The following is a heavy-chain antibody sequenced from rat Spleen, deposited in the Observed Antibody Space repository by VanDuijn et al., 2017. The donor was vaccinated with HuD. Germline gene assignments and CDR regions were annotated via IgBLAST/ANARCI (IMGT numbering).Heavy chain of an antibody. Sequence: EVQLVESGGGLVQPGNPLKLSCAASGFTFSDYCMAWVRQAPTKGLEWVATISYDGRSIYYRDSVKGRFTISRDNAKSSLYLQMDSLRSEDTATFYCVRQDTSGYSNWFAYWGQGTLVTVSS. CDR2: ISYDGRSI. D-gene: IGHD4-3*01. J-gene: IGHJ3*01. CDR1: GFTFSDYC. CDR3: VRQDTSGYSNWFAY. V-gene: IGHV5-29*01.